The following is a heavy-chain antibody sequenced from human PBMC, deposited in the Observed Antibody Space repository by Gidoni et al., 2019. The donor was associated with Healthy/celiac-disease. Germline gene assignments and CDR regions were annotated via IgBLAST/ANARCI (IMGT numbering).Heavy chain of an antibody. CDR2: ISYDGSNK. J-gene: IGHJ6*03. CDR1: GFTFSSYG. Sequence: QVQLVESGGAVVQPGRSLRLSCAASGFTFSSYGMHWVRQAPGKGLEWVAVISYDGSNKYYADSVKGRFTISRDNSKNTLYLQMNSLRAEDTAVYYCAKDPYSSGWYLNRGPYYMDVWGKGTTVTVSS. D-gene: IGHD6-19*01. V-gene: IGHV3-30*18. CDR3: AKDPYSSGWYLNRGPYYMDV.